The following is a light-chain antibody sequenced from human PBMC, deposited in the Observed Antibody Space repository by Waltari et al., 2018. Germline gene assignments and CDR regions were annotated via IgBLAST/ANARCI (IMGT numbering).Light chain of an antibody. CDR2: YYN. CDR3: ATWDDSLNAYV. V-gene: IGLV1-36*01. CDR1: SSNIENNA. J-gene: IGLJ1*01. Sequence: QSVLTQPPSVSGAPRQRVTISCSGSSSNIENNAVNWYQQLPGNAPKLSFLYYNPLPPWVSARFSASKSGTSASLAISGLQSDDEADYYCATWDDSLNAYVFGSGTKVTVV.